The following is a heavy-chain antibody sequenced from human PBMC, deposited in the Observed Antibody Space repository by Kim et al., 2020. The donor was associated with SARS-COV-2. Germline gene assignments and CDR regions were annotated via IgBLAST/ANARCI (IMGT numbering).Heavy chain of an antibody. CDR1: GGSISSGSYY. Sequence: SETLSLTCTVSGGSISSGSYYWSWIRQPAGKGLEWIGRIYTSGSTNYNPSLKSRVTISVDTSKNQFSLKLSSVTAADTAVYYCAREYYDILTGGHDAFDIWGQGTMVTVSS. J-gene: IGHJ3*02. V-gene: IGHV4-61*02. D-gene: IGHD3-9*01. CDR3: AREYYDILTGGHDAFDI. CDR2: IYTSGST.